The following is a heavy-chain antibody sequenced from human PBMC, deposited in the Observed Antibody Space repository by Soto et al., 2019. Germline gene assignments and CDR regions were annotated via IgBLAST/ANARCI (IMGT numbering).Heavy chain of an antibody. Sequence: GASVKVSCKASGGTFSSYAISWVRQAPGQGLEWMGGIIPIFGTANYAQKFQGRVTITADESTSTAYIVLSSLRSEDTAVYYCAREIRSGLEPLHGYYYYGMDVWGQGTTVTVSS. D-gene: IGHD1-1*01. J-gene: IGHJ6*02. CDR2: IIPIFGTA. CDR1: GGTFSSYA. CDR3: AREIRSGLEPLHGYYYYGMDV. V-gene: IGHV1-69*13.